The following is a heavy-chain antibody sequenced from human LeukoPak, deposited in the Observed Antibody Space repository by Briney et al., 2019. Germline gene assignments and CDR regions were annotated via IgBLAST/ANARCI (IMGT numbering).Heavy chain of an antibody. CDR2: ISSSSSYI. Sequence: GGSLRLFCAASGFTFSSYSMNWVRQAPGKGLEWVSSISSSSSYIYYADSVKGRFTISRDNAKRTLYLQMNSLRDDDTAVYYCARDPRNKGLDPWGQGTLVTVSS. D-gene: IGHD1/OR15-1a*01. V-gene: IGHV3-21*01. J-gene: IGHJ5*02. CDR1: GFTFSSYS. CDR3: ARDPRNKGLDP.